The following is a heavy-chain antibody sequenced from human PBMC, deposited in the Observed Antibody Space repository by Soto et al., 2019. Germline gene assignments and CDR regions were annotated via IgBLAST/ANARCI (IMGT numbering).Heavy chain of an antibody. CDR1: GYTFTSYY. CDR2: INPSGGST. V-gene: IGHV1-46*03. J-gene: IGHJ3*02. D-gene: IGHD4-17*01. CDR3: TRAPSYGAFDI. Sequence: ASVKVSCKASGYTFTSYYIHWVRQAPGQGLEWMGIINPSGGSTTYAQKFQGRVTMTRDTSTGTVYMELSSLRSEDTAVYYCTRAPSYGAFDIWGQGTMVTVSS.